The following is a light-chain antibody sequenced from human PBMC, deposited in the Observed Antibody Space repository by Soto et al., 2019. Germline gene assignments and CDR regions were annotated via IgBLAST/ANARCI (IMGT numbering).Light chain of an antibody. J-gene: IGLJ2*01. CDR3: QSYESSLSGWI. CDR2: GNT. Sequence: QSVLTQPPSVSGAPGQRVTISCTGSSSNIGAGYEVHWYQQIPGTAPKPLIYGNTNRPSGVPDRFSASKSGTSASLAITGLQAEDEADYYCQSYESSLSGWIFGGGTKLTVL. CDR1: SSNIGAGYE. V-gene: IGLV1-40*01.